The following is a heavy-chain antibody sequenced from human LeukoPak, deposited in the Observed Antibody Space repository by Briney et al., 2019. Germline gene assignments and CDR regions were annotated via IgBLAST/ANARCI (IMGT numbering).Heavy chain of an antibody. Sequence: GGSLRLSCAASGFTFTSYWMHWVRQAPGKGLVWVSRINTDGSSTSYADSVKGRFTNSRDNAKNTLYLQMNSLRAEDTAVYYCARDTYDSSGYYYGPFDYWGQGTLVTVSS. CDR3: ARDTYDSSGYYYGPFDY. J-gene: IGHJ4*02. D-gene: IGHD3-22*01. CDR1: GFTFTSYW. CDR2: INTDGSST. V-gene: IGHV3-74*01.